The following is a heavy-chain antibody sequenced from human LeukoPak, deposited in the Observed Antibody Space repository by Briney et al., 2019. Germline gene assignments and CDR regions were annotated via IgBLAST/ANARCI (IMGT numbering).Heavy chain of an antibody. CDR2: ISWDGGST. Sequence: GGSLRLSCAASGFTFDDYTMHWVRQAPGKGLEWVSLISWDGGSTYYADSVKGRFTISRDNSKNSLYLQMNSLRTEDTALYYCAKDMPEGSKNYYYMDVWGKGTTVTVSS. CDR1: GFTFDDYT. J-gene: IGHJ6*03. V-gene: IGHV3-43*01. D-gene: IGHD2/OR15-2a*01. CDR3: AKDMPEGSKNYYYMDV.